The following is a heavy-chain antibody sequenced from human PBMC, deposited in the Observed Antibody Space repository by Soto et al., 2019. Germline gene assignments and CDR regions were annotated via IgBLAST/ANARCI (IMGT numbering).Heavy chain of an antibody. V-gene: IGHV4-39*07. CDR1: GGSISSSSYY. J-gene: IGHJ4*02. Sequence: SETLSLTCTVSGGSISSSSYYWGWIRQPPGKGLEWIGSIYYSGSTFYNPSLKSRVTISVDRSKNQFSLKLSSVTAADTAVYYCARGQVVAAQHWGQGTLVTVS. D-gene: IGHD2-15*01. CDR3: ARGQVVAAQH. CDR2: IYYSGST.